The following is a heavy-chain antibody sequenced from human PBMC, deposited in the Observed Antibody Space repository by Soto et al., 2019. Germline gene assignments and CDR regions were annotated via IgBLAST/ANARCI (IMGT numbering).Heavy chain of an antibody. Sequence: VNVSCAAGGGTIGIYASRWLRQAPGQGLEWTGRINPSGGSTSYAQKFQGRVTMTRDTSTSTVYMELSRLRSEDTAVYYCARASGGAYCGGDRSRYYYYGMDVSAQGTTVTVPS. CDR3: ARASGGAYCGGDRSRYYYYGMDV. CDR1: GGTIGIYA. J-gene: IGHJ6*01. CDR2: INPSGGST. V-gene: IGHV1-46*01. D-gene: IGHD2-21*02.